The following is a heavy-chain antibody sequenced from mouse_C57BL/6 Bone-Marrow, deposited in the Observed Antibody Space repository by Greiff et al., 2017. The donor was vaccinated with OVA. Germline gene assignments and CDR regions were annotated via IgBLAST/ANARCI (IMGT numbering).Heavy chain of an antibody. CDR1: GYAFSSPW. J-gene: IGHJ1*03. CDR2: IYPGDGGT. V-gene: IGHV1-82*01. CDR3: DSMVTTRCFDD. D-gene: IGHD2-2*01. Sequence: VQLQQSGPELVKPGASVTISCKASGYAFSSPWMNWVKQRPGKGLEWIGRIYPGDGGTTYNGKFKGKATLTADKSSSTAYMQLSSLTSEESAVYFCDSMVTTRCFDDWGTGTTVTVSS.